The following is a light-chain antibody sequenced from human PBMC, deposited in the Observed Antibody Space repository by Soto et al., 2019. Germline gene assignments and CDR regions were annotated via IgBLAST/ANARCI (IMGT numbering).Light chain of an antibody. CDR1: KSISSY. J-gene: IGKJ1*01. CDR3: QQSYSTPRT. V-gene: IGKV1-39*01. CDR2: AAS. Sequence: DIQMTQSPSSLSASVGDRVTITCRASKSISSYLNWYQQKPGKAPKLLIYAASSLQSGVPSRFSGSRSGTDFTLTISSLQPEDFATYYCQQSYSTPRTFGQGTKVEIK.